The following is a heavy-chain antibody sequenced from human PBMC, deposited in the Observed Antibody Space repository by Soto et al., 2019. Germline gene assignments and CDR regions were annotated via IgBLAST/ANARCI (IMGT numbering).Heavy chain of an antibody. D-gene: IGHD2-21*01. CDR3: VRSGTARLLRHSWFDT. CDR1: GFTFNTYD. V-gene: IGHV3-21*01. CDR2: ITTSSAYI. Sequence: EVQLVESGGGLVKPGGSLRLSCAASGFTFNTYDMNWVRQAPGKGLEWVSSITTSSAYIYYADSLKGRITISRDNAKNSLFLQMYSLRAEDTAVYYCVRSGTARLLRHSWFDTGGQGTLVTVSS. J-gene: IGHJ5*02.